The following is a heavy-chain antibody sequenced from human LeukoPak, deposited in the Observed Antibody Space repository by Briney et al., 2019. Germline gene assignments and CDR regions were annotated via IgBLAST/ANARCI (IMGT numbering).Heavy chain of an antibody. D-gene: IGHD2-15*01. CDR1: GASVSNYY. CDR2: FHYSGST. J-gene: IGHJ4*02. CDR3: SRHEDGGRKRRLDF. V-gene: IGHV4-59*08. Sequence: PSETLSLTCRVSGASVSNYYWGWIRQSPGKGLEWIGFFHYSGSTHYNPSLKSRLTTSIDTSMNQLSVTLLSVTAADTAVFFCSRHEDGGRKRRLDFWGLGVLVTVSS.